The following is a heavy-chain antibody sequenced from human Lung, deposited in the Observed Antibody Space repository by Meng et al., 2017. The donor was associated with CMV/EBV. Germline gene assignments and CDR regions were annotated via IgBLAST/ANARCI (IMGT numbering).Heavy chain of an antibody. CDR3: ARVVGLHFDY. Sequence: GGSLRLSCAASGLSVSSKYMSWVRQAPGKGLEWVSVIYSNNNTYYADSVKGRFTISRDNSKNTLYFQMNSLRAEDTAVYYCARVVGLHFDYWGQRTLVNGAS. J-gene: IGHJ4*02. V-gene: IGHV3-53*01. CDR1: GLSVSSKY. CDR2: IYSNNNT. D-gene: IGHD1-26*01.